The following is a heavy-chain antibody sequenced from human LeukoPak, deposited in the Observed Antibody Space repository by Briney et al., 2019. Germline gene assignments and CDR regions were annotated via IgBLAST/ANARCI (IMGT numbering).Heavy chain of an antibody. V-gene: IGHV3-23*01. Sequence: PGGSLRLSCAASGFTFSSYAMHWVRQAPGKGLEWVSAISGSGGSTYYADSVKGRFTISRDNSKNTLYLQMNSLRAEDTAVYYCAKDRGYSPIAFDIWGQGTMVAVSS. D-gene: IGHD5-18*01. J-gene: IGHJ3*02. CDR3: AKDRGYSPIAFDI. CDR1: GFTFSSYA. CDR2: ISGSGGST.